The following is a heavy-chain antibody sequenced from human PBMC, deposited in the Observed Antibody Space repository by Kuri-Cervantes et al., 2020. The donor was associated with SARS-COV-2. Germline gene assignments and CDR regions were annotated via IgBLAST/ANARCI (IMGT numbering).Heavy chain of an antibody. CDR1: GGSITTEDFF. Sequence: SETLSLTCTVSGGSITTEDFFWGWVRQTPGKGLQWIGSTFYNGDTYYNPSLKSRVTISVDTSKNQFSLKLSSVTAADTAVYYCARQGGYSSRYFDYWGQGALVTVSS. V-gene: IGHV4-39*01. D-gene: IGHD6-13*01. CDR3: ARQGGYSSRYFDY. J-gene: IGHJ4*02. CDR2: TFYNGDT.